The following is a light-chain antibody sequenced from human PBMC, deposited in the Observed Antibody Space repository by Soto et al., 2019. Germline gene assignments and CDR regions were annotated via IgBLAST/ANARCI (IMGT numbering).Light chain of an antibody. J-gene: IGKJ5*01. CDR1: QNGFKY. CDR2: DAS. Sequence: EVVLTQSPATLSLSPGEGATLSCRASQNGFKYLAWYQQKPCQAPRLLIYDASNRATGIPARFSGSGSGTDFTLTISSLEPEDFAVYYCQQRYMWPPITLVQGTRLEMK. V-gene: IGKV3-11*01. CDR3: QQRYMWPPIT.